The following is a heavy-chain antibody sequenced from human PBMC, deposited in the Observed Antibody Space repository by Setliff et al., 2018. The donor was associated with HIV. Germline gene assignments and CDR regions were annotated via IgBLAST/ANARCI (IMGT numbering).Heavy chain of an antibody. V-gene: IGHV1-2*04. J-gene: IGHJ4*02. Sequence: ASVKVSCKASGYSFTDYYIHWVRQAPGQGLEWMGWINPKSDGTNYAQKFQGWITMTRDTSISTAYMELSRLRSDGTAVYYCARGMDYYDTSGYYQYYFDYWGQGTLVTVSS. D-gene: IGHD3-22*01. CDR1: GYSFTDYY. CDR2: INPKSDGT. CDR3: ARGMDYYDTSGYYQYYFDY.